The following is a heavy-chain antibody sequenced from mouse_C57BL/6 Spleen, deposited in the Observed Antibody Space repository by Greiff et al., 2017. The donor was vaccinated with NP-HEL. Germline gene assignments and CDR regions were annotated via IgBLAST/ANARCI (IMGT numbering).Heavy chain of an antibody. CDR1: GYTFTDYY. CDR3: ARLKRGYYAMDY. J-gene: IGHJ4*01. CDR2: IYPGSGNT. V-gene: IGHV1-76*01. Sequence: VQLQQSGAELVRPGASVKLSCKASGYTFTDYYINWVKQRPGQGLEWIARIYPGSGNTYYNEKFQGKATLTAEKSSSTAYMQLSSLTSEDSAVYFCARLKRGYYAMDYWGQGTSVTVSS.